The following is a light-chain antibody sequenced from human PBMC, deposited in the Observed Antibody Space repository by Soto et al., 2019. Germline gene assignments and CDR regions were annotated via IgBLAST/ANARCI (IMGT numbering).Light chain of an antibody. CDR2: DAS. V-gene: IGKV3-11*01. Sequence: EIVLTQSPATLSLSLGERATLSCRASQSVSSYLAWYQQKPGQAPRLLIYDASNRATGIPARFSGSGSETDFTLTISSLEPEDFAVYYCQQYGSSPPITVGQGTRLEIK. CDR3: QQYGSSPPIT. J-gene: IGKJ5*01. CDR1: QSVSSY.